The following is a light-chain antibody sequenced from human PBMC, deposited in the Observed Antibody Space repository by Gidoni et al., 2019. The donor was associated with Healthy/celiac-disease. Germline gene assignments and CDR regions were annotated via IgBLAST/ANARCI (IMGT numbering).Light chain of an antibody. J-gene: IGKJ5*01. V-gene: IGKV3-11*01. Sequence: IVLTHSLATLSLSPGERATLSCRASQSVSSDLAWYQQKPGQAPRLLIYDASNRATGIPARFSGSGSGTDFTLTISSLEPEDFAVYYCQQRSNWPSITFGQGTKLEIK. CDR1: QSVSSD. CDR2: DAS. CDR3: QQRSNWPSIT.